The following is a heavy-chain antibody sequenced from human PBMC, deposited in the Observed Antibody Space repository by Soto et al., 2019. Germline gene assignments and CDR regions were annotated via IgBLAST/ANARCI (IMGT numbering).Heavy chain of an antibody. D-gene: IGHD3-16*01. CDR2: IGNIGGPT. CDR3: AKGGGGDY. CDR1: GFTFSTYA. Sequence: EVQLLESGGGLVQPGGSLSLSCAASGFTFSTYALSWVRQSPGTGLEWFSGIGNIGGPTFYADSAKGRFAICRDNPRGTLFLQMNSLRAEDTAVYYCAKGGGGDYWGQGTLVTVSS. V-gene: IGHV3-23*01. J-gene: IGHJ4*02.